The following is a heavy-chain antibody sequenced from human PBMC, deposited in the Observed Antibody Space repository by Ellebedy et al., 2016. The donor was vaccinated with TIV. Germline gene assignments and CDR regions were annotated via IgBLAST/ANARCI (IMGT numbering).Heavy chain of an antibody. D-gene: IGHD6-19*01. CDR1: GGSISSSSYY. V-gene: IGHV4-39*01. Sequence: MPSETLSLTCTVSGGSISSSSYYWGWFRQPPGKGLEWIGSIYYSGSTYYNPSLKSRVTISVDTSKNQFSLKLSSVTAADTAVYYCARKGSYSSGWLFGMDVWGQGTTVTVSS. CDR3: ARKGSYSSGWLFGMDV. J-gene: IGHJ6*02. CDR2: IYYSGST.